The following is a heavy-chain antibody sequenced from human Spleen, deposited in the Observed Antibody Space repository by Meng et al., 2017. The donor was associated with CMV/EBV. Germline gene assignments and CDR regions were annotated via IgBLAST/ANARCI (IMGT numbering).Heavy chain of an antibody. CDR1: GLLFIDYY. D-gene: IGHD1-26*01. CDR2: INPKSGGT. Sequence: ASVKVSCKASGLLFIDYYMHWVRQAPGKGLEWMGWINPKSGGTYSAQKFQGRVTLTTDESTSTAYMELSSLRSEDTAVYYCAVTVGATKSYYYYYGMDVWGQGTTVTVSS. V-gene: IGHV1-2*02. CDR3: AVTVGATKSYYYYYGMDV. J-gene: IGHJ6*02.